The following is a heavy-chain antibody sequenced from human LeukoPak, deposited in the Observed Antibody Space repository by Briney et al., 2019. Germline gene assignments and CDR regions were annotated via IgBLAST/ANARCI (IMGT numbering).Heavy chain of an antibody. D-gene: IGHD3-3*01. Sequence: GGSLRLSCAASRLTLSGYSMHWVRQAPGKGLEWVSSISSSSSHIYYEDSVKGRFTISRDNAKNSLYLQMNSLRAEDTAAYYCARGPSESAFYYYYYYMDVWGKGTTVTVSS. J-gene: IGHJ6*03. CDR2: ISSSSSHI. CDR3: ARGPSESAFYYYYYYMDV. CDR1: RLTLSGYS. V-gene: IGHV3-21*01.